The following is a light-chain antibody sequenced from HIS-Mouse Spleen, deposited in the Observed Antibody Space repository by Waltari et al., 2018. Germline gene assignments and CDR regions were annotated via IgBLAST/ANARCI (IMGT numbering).Light chain of an antibody. V-gene: IGKV1-6*01. Sequence: AIQMIQSPSSLSASVGDRVTITCRASQGIRNDLGWYQQKPGKAPKLLIYAASSLQSGVPSRFSGSGSGTDFTLTISSLQPEYFATYYCLQDYNYPWTFGQGTKVEIK. J-gene: IGKJ1*01. CDR3: LQDYNYPWT. CDR1: QGIRND. CDR2: AAS.